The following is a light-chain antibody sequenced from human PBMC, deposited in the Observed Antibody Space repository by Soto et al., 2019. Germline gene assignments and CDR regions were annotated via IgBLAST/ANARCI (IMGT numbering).Light chain of an antibody. CDR2: KAS. Sequence: DIKMTQSPSTLSASEGDRVTITCRASQSISIWLAWYQQKPGKAPKILVYKASSLESGVPSRFSGSGSGTEFTLTISSLQPDDFATYYCQQYSTYTPRTFGQGTKVDI. CDR3: QQYSTYTPRT. V-gene: IGKV1-5*03. J-gene: IGKJ1*01. CDR1: QSISIW.